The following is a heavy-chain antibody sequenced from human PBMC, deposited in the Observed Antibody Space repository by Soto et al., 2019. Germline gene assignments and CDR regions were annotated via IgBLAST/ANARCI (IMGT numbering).Heavy chain of an antibody. CDR1: GGSISSYY. Sequence: PSETLSLTCTVSGGSISSYYWSWIRQPPGKGLEWIGYIYYSGSTSYNPSLKSRVTISVDTSKNQFSLKLSSVTAADTAVYYCARAGYSSSWYYGMDVWGQGTTVTVSS. J-gene: IGHJ6*02. V-gene: IGHV4-59*01. D-gene: IGHD6-13*01. CDR2: IYYSGST. CDR3: ARAGYSSSWYYGMDV.